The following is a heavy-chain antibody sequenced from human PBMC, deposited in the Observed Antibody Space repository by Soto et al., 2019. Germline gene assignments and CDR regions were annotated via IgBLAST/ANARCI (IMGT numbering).Heavy chain of an antibody. CDR3: AKVQTYYYDSSGSVFDY. CDR2: ISGSGGST. Sequence: VQLVESGGGVVQPGRSLRLSCAASGFTFSSYAMSWVRQAPGKGLEWVSAISGSGGSTYYADSVKGRFTISRDNSKNTLYLQMNSLRAEDTAVYYCAKVQTYYYDSSGSVFDYWGQGTLVTVSS. D-gene: IGHD3-22*01. J-gene: IGHJ4*02. V-gene: IGHV3-23*04. CDR1: GFTFSSYA.